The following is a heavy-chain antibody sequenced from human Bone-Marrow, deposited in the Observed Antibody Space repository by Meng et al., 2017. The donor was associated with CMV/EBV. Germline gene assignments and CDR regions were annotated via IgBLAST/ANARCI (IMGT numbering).Heavy chain of an antibody. J-gene: IGHJ4*02. D-gene: IGHD2-21*01. CDR1: GFTFSSYS. V-gene: IGHV3-21*01. Sequence: GESLKISCAASGFTFSSYSMNWVRQAPGKGLEWVSSISSSSSYIYYADSVKGRFTISRDNAKNSLYLQMNSLRAEDTAVYYCARGGVVIADDYWGQGTLVNVAS. CDR2: ISSSSSYI. CDR3: ARGGVVIADDY.